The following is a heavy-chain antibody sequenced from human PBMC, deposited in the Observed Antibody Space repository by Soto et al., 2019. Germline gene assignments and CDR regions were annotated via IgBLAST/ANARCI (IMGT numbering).Heavy chain of an antibody. V-gene: IGHV1-18*01. J-gene: IGHJ3*02. CDR1: GYTFTTYG. D-gene: IGHD3-22*01. Sequence: QVQLVQSGGEVKKPGASVKVSCKASGYTFTTYGIRWVRQAPGQGLEWMGWISAYNGNTSYAQKLQGRVTMTTDTYTSTAYMELRSLISDDTAVYYCARVFFRLFAFDIWGQGTMVTVSS. CDR2: ISAYNGNT. CDR3: ARVFFRLFAFDI.